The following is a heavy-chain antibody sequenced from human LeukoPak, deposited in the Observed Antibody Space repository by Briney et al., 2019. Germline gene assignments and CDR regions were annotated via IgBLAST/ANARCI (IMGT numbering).Heavy chain of an antibody. Sequence: GGSLRLSCAASGFTFSSYAMSWVRQAPGKGLEWVSVIYSDGSTYYADSVKGRFTISRDNSKNTLYLRMNFLRAEDTAVYYCAKATMTTYYYYMDVWGKGTTVTIS. V-gene: IGHV3-66*01. CDR3: AKATMTTYYYYMDV. CDR2: IYSDGST. D-gene: IGHD4-11*01. J-gene: IGHJ6*03. CDR1: GFTFSSYA.